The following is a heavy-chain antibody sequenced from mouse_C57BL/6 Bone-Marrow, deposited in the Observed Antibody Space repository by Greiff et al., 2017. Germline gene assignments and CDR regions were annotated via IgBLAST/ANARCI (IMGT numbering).Heavy chain of an antibody. CDR1: GFTFSSYG. V-gene: IGHV5-6*02. CDR3: PSRFDY. J-gene: IGHJ2*01. CDR2: ISSGGSYT. Sequence: EVKLMESGGDLVKPGGSLKLSCAASGFTFSSYGMSWVRQTPDKRLEWVATISSGGSYTYYPDSVKGRFTISRDNAKNTLYLQMSSLKSEDTAMYYCPSRFDYWGQGTTLTVSS.